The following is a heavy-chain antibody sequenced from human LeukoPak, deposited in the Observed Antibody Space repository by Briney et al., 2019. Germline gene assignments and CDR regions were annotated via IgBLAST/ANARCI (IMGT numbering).Heavy chain of an antibody. CDR1: GFTFSSYG. V-gene: IGHV3-30*18. J-gene: IGHJ4*02. CDR3: AKAEGYSGYDYGD. CDR2: ISYDGSNK. Sequence: PGGSLRLSCAASGFTFSSYGMHWVRQAPGKGLEWVAVISYDGSNKYYADSVKGRFTISRDNAKNSLYLQMNSLRAEDTALYYCAKAEGYSGYDYGDWGQGTLVTVSS. D-gene: IGHD5-12*01.